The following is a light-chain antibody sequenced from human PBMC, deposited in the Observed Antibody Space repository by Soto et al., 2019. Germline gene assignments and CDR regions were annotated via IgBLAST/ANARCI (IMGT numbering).Light chain of an antibody. CDR2: GAS. Sequence: EIVMTQSPATLSVSPGERATLSCRASQSVSSNLAWYQQKPGQAPRLLIYGASTRATGIPARFSGSGSGTEFTLTISSLQSEDFATYYCQQTYRTPPTFGQGTKLEMK. V-gene: IGKV3-15*01. CDR3: QQTYRTPPT. J-gene: IGKJ1*01. CDR1: QSVSSN.